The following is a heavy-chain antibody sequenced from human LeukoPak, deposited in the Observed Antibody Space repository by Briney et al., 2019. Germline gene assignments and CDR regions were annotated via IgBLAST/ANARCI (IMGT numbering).Heavy chain of an antibody. V-gene: IGHV3-73*01. D-gene: IGHD5-12*01. CDR2: IRSKANSYAT. Sequence: GGSLRLSCAASGFTFSGSAMHWVRQAPGKGLEWVGRIRSKANSYATAYAASVKGRFTISRDDSKNTAYLQMNSLRAEDTAVYYCTRGYVGIDYWGQGTLVTVSP. CDR1: GFTFSGSA. CDR3: TRGYVGIDY. J-gene: IGHJ4*02.